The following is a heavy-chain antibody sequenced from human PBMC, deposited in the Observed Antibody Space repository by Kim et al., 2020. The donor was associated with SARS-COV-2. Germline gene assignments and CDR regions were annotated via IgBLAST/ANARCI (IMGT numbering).Heavy chain of an antibody. V-gene: IGHV3-33*01. D-gene: IGHD3-16*02. J-gene: IGHJ4*02. CDR1: GFTFSSYG. CDR2: IWYDGSNK. Sequence: GGSLRLSCAASGFTFSSYGMHWVRQAPGKGLEWVAVIWYDGSNKYYADSVKGRFTISRDNSKNTLYLQMNSLRAEDTAVYYCAREGVEDYVWGSYRYTDRAWDYWGQGTLVTVSS. CDR3: AREGVEDYVWGSYRYTDRAWDY.